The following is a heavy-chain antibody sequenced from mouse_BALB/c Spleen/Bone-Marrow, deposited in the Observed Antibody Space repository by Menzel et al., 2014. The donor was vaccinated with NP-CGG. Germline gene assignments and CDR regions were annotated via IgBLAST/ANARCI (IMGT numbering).Heavy chain of an antibody. CDR2: IDPANGNT. CDR1: GFNIKDTY. V-gene: IGHV14-3*02. Sequence: VQLQQPGAELVKPGASVKLSCTASGFNIKDTYMHWVKQRPEQGLEWIGRIDPANGNTKYDPKFQGKATITADTSSNTAYLQLSSLTSEDTAVYYCARLDSFAYWGQGTLVTVSA. J-gene: IGHJ3*01. CDR3: ARLDSFAY.